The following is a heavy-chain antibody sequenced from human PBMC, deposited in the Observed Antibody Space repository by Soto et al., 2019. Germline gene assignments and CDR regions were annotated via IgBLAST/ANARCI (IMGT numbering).Heavy chain of an antibody. Sequence: LSLTCTVSRGSINTYYWSWIRQPPGEGLEWIGYVDYSGNSGSSPSLKSRVTISIDTSKKQVSLKLNSVTAADTAVYYCARNWFSVAGRFHFDYWGQGIPVTVSS. CDR3: ARNWFSVAGRFHFDY. CDR2: VDYSGNS. V-gene: IGHV4-59*01. D-gene: IGHD6-19*01. J-gene: IGHJ4*02. CDR1: RGSINTYY.